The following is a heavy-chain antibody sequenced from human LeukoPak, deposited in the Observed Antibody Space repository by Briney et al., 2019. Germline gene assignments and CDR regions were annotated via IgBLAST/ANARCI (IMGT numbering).Heavy chain of an antibody. Sequence: SGTLSLTCTVSGGSISSSSYYWGWIRQPPGKGLEWIGSIYYSGSTYYNPSLKSRVTISVDTSKNQFSLKLSSVTAADTAVYYCARHSVDDFWSGSHESPFDYWGQGTLVTVSS. J-gene: IGHJ4*02. D-gene: IGHD3-3*01. CDR2: IYYSGST. CDR3: ARHSVDDFWSGSHESPFDY. V-gene: IGHV4-39*01. CDR1: GGSISSSSYY.